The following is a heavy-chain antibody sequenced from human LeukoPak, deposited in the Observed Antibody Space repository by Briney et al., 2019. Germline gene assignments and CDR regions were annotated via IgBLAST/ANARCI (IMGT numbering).Heavy chain of an antibody. CDR2: IHYDGAT. D-gene: IGHD3-3*01. Sequence: SETLSLTCSVSGGSISGRRYYWGWIRQPPGRGLEWIGSIHYDGATYYNPSLKSRVTMSVDTSKNQVSLKLRSGTAADTAVYYCARGLRGPLYDFWSGRYFDYWGQGTLVTVTS. J-gene: IGHJ4*02. CDR1: GGSISGRRYY. V-gene: IGHV4-39*01. CDR3: ARGLRGPLYDFWSGRYFDY.